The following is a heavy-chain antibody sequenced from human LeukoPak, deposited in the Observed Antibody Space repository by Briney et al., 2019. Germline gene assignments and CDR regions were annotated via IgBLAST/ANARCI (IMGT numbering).Heavy chain of an antibody. D-gene: IGHD6-13*01. V-gene: IGHV4-61*05. CDR1: GGSISSSSYY. CDR2: IYYSGST. CDR3: ARGHSSSWSYYYYYGMDV. J-gene: IGHJ6*02. Sequence: SETLSLTCTVSGGSISSSSYYWGWIRQPPGKGLEWIGYIYYSGSTNYNPSLKSRVTISVDTSKNQFSLKLSSVTAADTAVYYCARGHSSSWSYYYYYGMDVWGQGTTVTVSS.